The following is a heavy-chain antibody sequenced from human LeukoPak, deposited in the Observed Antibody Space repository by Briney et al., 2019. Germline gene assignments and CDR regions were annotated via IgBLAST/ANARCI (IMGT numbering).Heavy chain of an antibody. V-gene: IGHV3-21*01. Sequence: TGGSLRLSCAASGFTFSSYSMNWVRQAPGKGLEWVSSISSSSSYIYYADSVKGRFTISRDNAKNSLYLQMNSLRAEDTAVYYCARVNGYYDSSGYYLFDYWGQGTLVTVSS. CDR1: GFTFSSYS. D-gene: IGHD3-22*01. J-gene: IGHJ4*02. CDR3: ARVNGYYDSSGYYLFDY. CDR2: ISSSSSYI.